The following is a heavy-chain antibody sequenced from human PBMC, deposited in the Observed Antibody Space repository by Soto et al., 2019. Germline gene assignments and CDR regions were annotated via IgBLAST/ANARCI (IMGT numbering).Heavy chain of an antibody. CDR1: GGSFISYS. Sequence: QVQLVQSGAELKKPGSSVKVSCEASGGSFISYSFTWVRQAPGQGLEWMGRIIPIQNNANYALKFQDRVTIAADRSTRTGYMELRSLRPEDTAVYYCAKGLIFVHHAYMDVWGKGATVTVSS. D-gene: IGHD3-3*01. J-gene: IGHJ6*03. V-gene: IGHV1-69*08. CDR3: AKGLIFVHHAYMDV. CDR2: IIPIQNNA.